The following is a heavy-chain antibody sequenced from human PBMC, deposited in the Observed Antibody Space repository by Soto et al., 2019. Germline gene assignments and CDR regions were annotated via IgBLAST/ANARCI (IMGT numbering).Heavy chain of an antibody. Sequence: PSETLSLTCSVSGDSISSVAHYWAWIRQPPGKGLEWIGSLYYTGSTYYNPSLKSRVAMSIDTSKSQFSLKLTSVTAADTAVYYCARCRSALDCSGGSCYPYNSFDPWGQGTLVTVSS. CDR2: LYYTGST. V-gene: IGHV4-39*01. CDR3: ARCRSALDCSGGSCYPYNSFDP. J-gene: IGHJ5*02. D-gene: IGHD2-15*01. CDR1: GDSISSVAHY.